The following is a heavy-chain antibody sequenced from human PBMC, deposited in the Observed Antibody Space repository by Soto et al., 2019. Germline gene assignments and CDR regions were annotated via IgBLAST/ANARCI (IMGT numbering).Heavy chain of an antibody. V-gene: IGHV4-34*01. Sequence: KPSETLYLTCAVYGGSFSGYYWSWIRQPPGKGLEWIGEINHSGSTNYNPSLKSRVTISVDTSKNQFSLKLSSVTAADTAVYYCARGSAALPPYYYYYGMDVWGQGTTVTVSS. CDR2: INHSGST. D-gene: IGHD2-15*01. J-gene: IGHJ6*02. CDR3: ARGSAALPPYYYYYGMDV. CDR1: GGSFSGYY.